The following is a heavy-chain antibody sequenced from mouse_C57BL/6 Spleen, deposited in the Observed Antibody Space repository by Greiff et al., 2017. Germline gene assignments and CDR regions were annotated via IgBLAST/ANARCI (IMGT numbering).Heavy chain of an antibody. Sequence: QVQLKESGAELVRPGTSVKVSCKASGYAFTNYLIEWVKQRPGQGLEWIGVINPGSGGTNYNEKFKGKATLTADKSSSTAYMQLSSLTSEDSAVYFCARSSYYFDYWGQGTTLTVSS. CDR3: ARSSYYFDY. CDR2: INPGSGGT. CDR1: GYAFTNYL. J-gene: IGHJ2*01. V-gene: IGHV1-54*01.